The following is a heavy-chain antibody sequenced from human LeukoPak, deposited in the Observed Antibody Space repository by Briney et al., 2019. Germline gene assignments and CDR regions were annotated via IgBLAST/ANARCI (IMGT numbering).Heavy chain of an antibody. CDR2: XXGSGGST. J-gene: IGHJ6*02. CDR3: AKILGRANVVVPTRCGMDV. CDR1: XFTFXXXX. V-gene: IGHV3-23*01. Sequence: XSXFTFXXXXMSXXXXXPXXXXXXXSXXXGSGGSTYYADSVKGRFTISRDNSKNTLYLQMNSLRAEDTAVYYCAKILGRANVVVPTRCGMDVWGQGTTVTVSS. D-gene: IGHD2-21*01.